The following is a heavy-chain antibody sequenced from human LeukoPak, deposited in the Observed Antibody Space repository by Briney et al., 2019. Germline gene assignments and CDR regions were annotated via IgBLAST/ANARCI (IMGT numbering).Heavy chain of an antibody. J-gene: IGHJ5*02. CDR1: GYTFTSYV. CDR2: MNPNSGNT. D-gene: IGHD6-13*01. CDR3: ARGYIAAAGTGWFDP. Sequence: EASVKVSCKASGYTFTSYVINWGRQATGQGLGWMGWMNPNSGNTGYAQKFQGRGTMTRNTSISTAYMELCSLRSEDTAVYYCARGYIAAAGTGWFDPWGQGTLVTVSS. V-gene: IGHV1-8*01.